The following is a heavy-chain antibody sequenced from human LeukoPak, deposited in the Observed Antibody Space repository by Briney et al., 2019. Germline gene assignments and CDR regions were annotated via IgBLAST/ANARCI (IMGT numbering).Heavy chain of an antibody. J-gene: IGHJ4*02. CDR2: VIRDGSFT. Sequence: PGGSLRLSCAASGFTFRSYWMHWVRQAPGKGLEWVSRVIRDGSFTNYADSVKGRFTISRDNAKNTLYLQMNSLRAEDTAVYYCARGSGSYWDQGTLVTVSS. CDR1: GFTFRSYW. D-gene: IGHD6-19*01. CDR3: ARGSGSY. V-gene: IGHV3-74*01.